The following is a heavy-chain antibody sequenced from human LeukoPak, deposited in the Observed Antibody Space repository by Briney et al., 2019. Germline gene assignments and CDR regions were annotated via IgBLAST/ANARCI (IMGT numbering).Heavy chain of an antibody. CDR3: ARVGDHYHWYLDL. J-gene: IGHJ2*01. CDR1: GFSVSTKY. V-gene: IGHV3-53*01. D-gene: IGHD3-10*01. CDR2: LYSGDTT. Sequence: GGSLRLSCEVSGFSVSTKYMNWVRQAPGKGLEWVSILYSGDTTYYADSVKGRFTVTRDSSKNTLYLHINSLRAEDTAVYYCARVGDHYHWYLDLWGRGALVTVSS.